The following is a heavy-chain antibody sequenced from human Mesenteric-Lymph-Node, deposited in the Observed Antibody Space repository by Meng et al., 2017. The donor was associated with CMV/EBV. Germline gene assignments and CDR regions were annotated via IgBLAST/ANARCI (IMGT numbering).Heavy chain of an antibody. CDR3: AKISDFWCGSDV. J-gene: IGHJ6*02. V-gene: IGHV3-30*02. CDR2: ILYDGINK. Sequence: GESLKISCAASGFPFSSYGMHWVRQAPGKGLEWVAFILYDGINKYYADSIKGRFTISRDNSKNTLYLQLNSLRPEDTAVYYCAKISDFWCGSDVWGQGTTVTVSS. D-gene: IGHD3-3*01. CDR1: GFPFSSYG.